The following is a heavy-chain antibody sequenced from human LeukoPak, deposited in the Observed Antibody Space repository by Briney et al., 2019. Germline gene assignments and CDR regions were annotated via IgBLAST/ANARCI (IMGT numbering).Heavy chain of an antibody. J-gene: IGHJ4*02. Sequence: GGSLRLSCAASGFPFSSYEMIWVRQAPGKGLEWVSDINSSGTTTYYADSVKGRFTISRDNAKNSLYLQMNSLRAEDTAVYYCARDRGSGWYLYYFDYWGQGTLVTVSS. CDR3: ARDRGSGWYLYYFDY. D-gene: IGHD6-19*01. V-gene: IGHV3-48*03. CDR1: GFPFSSYE. CDR2: INSSGTTT.